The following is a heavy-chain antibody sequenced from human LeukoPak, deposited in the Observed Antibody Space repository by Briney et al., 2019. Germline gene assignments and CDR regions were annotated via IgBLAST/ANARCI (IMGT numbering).Heavy chain of an antibody. CDR1: GGSFSGYY. V-gene: IGHV4-34*01. CDR3: AREMNYYDSSSGYYLHYFDN. J-gene: IGHJ4*02. CDR2: INHSGST. D-gene: IGHD3-22*01. Sequence: PSETLSLTCAVYGGSFSGYYWSWVRQPPGKGLEWIGEINHSGSTNYNPSLKSRVTISVDTSKNQFSLKLSSVTAADTAVYYCAREMNYYDSSSGYYLHYFDNWGQGTLVTVSS.